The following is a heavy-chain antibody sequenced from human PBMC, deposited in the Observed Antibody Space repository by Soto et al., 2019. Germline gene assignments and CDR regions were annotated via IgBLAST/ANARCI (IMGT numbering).Heavy chain of an antibody. D-gene: IGHD6-19*01. Sequence: QVQLVESGGGVVQPGRSLRLSCAASGFTFSSYGMHWVRQAPGKGLEWVAVISYDGSNKYYADSVKGRFTISRDNSKNTLYLQMNSLRAEDTAVYYCAKGEQWLDQGGFAYGMDVWGQGTTVTVSS. CDR2: ISYDGSNK. J-gene: IGHJ6*02. V-gene: IGHV3-30*18. CDR1: GFTFSSYG. CDR3: AKGEQWLDQGGFAYGMDV.